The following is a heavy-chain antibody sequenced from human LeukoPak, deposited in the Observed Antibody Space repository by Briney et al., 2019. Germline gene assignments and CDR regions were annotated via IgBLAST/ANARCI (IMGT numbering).Heavy chain of an antibody. CDR2: IHSDEITT. Sequence: ETLSLTCTVSGGSISSSSYYWGWIRQPPGKGLVWVSCIHSDEITTSYADSVKGRFTISRDNAKNTLYLQMNSLRAEDTAVYYCARTQRAYAFDLWGQGTKVTVSS. J-gene: IGHJ3*01. CDR1: GGSISSSSYY. V-gene: IGHV3-74*01. CDR3: ARTQRAYAFDL.